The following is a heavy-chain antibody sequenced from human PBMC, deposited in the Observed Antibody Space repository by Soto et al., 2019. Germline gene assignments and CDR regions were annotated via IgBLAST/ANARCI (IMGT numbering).Heavy chain of an antibody. CDR2: IYYSGST. Sequence: SETLSLTCTVSGGSISSGGYYWSWIRQHPGKGLEWIGYIYYSGSTYYNPSLKSRVTISVDTSKNQFSLKLSSVTAADTAVYYCARAIYDSSVFDYWGQGTLVTVSS. D-gene: IGHD3-22*01. CDR1: GGSISSGGYY. CDR3: ARAIYDSSVFDY. V-gene: IGHV4-31*03. J-gene: IGHJ4*02.